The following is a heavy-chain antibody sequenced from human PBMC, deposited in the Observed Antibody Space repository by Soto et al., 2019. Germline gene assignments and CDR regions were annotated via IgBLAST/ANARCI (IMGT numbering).Heavy chain of an antibody. J-gene: IGHJ4*02. D-gene: IGHD2-2*01. CDR1: GGTFNNYV. CDR3: AGRCDGTNCLAYFDY. V-gene: IGHV1-69*06. Sequence: QVQLVQSGAAVKKPGSSVKVSCRASGGTFNNYVINWVRQAPGQGLEWMAGILPLFGTPNYAQKFQGRVTIISDKSTSTAYMELNSLRSEDTAVYYCAGRCDGTNCLAYFDYWGQGTLVTVSS. CDR2: ILPLFGTP.